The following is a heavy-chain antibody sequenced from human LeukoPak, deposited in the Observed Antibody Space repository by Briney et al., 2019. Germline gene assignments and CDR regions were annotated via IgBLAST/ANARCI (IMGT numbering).Heavy chain of an antibody. CDR2: ISSSSSYK. V-gene: IGHV3-21*01. CDR3: ARSAAGTYY. D-gene: IGHD1-1*01. CDR1: GFTFSSYG. J-gene: IGHJ4*02. Sequence: PGGSLRLSCAASGFTFSSYGMNWVRQAPGKGLEWVSSISSSSSYKYYTDSVKGRFTISRDNAKNSLYLQMNSLRAEDTAVYYCARSAAGTYYWGQGTLVTVSS.